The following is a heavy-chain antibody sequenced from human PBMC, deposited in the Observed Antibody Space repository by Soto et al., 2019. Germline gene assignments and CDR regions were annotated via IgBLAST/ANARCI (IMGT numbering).Heavy chain of an antibody. D-gene: IGHD2-2*01. J-gene: IGHJ6*02. V-gene: IGHV1-69*02. CDR1: GGTFSSYT. CDR2: IIPILGIA. Sequence: ASVKVSCKASGGTFSSYTISWVRQAPGQGLEWMGRIIPILGIANYAQKFQGRVTITADKSTSTAYMELSSLRSEDTAVYYCAPTPVRQSRQGGCSSTSCQYYYYGMDVWGQGTTVTVSS. CDR3: APTPVRQSRQGGCSSTSCQYYYYGMDV.